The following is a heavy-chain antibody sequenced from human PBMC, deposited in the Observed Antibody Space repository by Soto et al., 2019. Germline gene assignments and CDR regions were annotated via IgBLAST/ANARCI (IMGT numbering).Heavy chain of an antibody. V-gene: IGHV1-18*01. CDR1: GYTFTSYG. CDR2: ISAYNGNT. J-gene: IGHJ4*02. CDR3: ARDLYPLAESSTSLFDY. Sequence: ASVKVSCKASGYTFTSYGISWVRQAPGQGLEWMGWISAYNGNTNYAQKLQGRVTMTTDTSTSTAYMELRSLRSDDTAVYYCARDLYPLAESSTSLFDYWGQGTLVTVSS. D-gene: IGHD2-2*01.